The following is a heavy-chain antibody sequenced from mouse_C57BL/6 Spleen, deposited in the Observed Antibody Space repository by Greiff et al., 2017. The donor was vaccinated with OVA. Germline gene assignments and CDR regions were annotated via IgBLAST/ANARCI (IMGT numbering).Heavy chain of an antibody. D-gene: IGHD2-4*01. J-gene: IGHJ3*01. V-gene: IGHV1-69*01. CDR2: IDPSDSYT. CDR1: GYTFTSYW. CDR3: ARSKDYDSSWFAY. Sequence: QVQLQQSGAELVMPGASVKLSCKASGYTFTSYWMHWVKQRPGQGLEWIGEIDPSDSYTNYNQKFKGKSTLTVDKSSSTAYMQLSSLTSEDSAVYYCARSKDYDSSWFAYWGQGTLVTVSA.